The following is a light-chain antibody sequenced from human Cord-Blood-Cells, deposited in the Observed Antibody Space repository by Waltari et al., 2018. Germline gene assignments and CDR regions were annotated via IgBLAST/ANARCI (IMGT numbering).Light chain of an antibody. CDR3: QSYDSSLSGYV. Sequence: QSVLTQPPSVSGAPGQRVTISCTGSRSNIGAGYDVHWYQQLPGTAPKLPTYGNSNRPSGVPDRFSGSKSGTSASLAITGLQAEDEADYYCQSYDSSLSGYVFGTGTKVTVL. CDR2: GNS. J-gene: IGLJ1*01. V-gene: IGLV1-40*01. CDR1: RSNIGAGYD.